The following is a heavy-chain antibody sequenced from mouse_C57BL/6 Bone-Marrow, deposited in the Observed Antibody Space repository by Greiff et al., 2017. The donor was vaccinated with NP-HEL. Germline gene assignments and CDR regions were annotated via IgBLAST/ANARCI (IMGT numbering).Heavy chain of an antibody. CDR2: ISSGGSYT. Sequence: EVKLMESGGDLVKPGGSLKLSCAASGFTFSSYGMSWVRRTPDKRLEWVATISSGGSYTYYPDSVMGRFTISRDNAKNTLYLQMSSLKSEDTAMYYCASPYDYDVAWFAYWGQGTLVTVSA. J-gene: IGHJ3*01. D-gene: IGHD2-4*01. CDR1: GFTFSSYG. CDR3: ASPYDYDVAWFAY. V-gene: IGHV5-6*01.